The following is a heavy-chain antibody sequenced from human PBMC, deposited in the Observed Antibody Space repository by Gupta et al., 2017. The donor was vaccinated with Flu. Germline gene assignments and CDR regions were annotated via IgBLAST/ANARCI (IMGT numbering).Heavy chain of an antibody. V-gene: IGHV1-69*06. J-gene: IGHJ3*02. CDR2: IIPMFGTT. Sequence: QVQLVQSGAEVKMPGSSVQVSCKTSGGIFNSYAISWVRQAPGQGLEWMGGIIPMFGTTNYAQKFQGRVTITADKSTTTAYMELSSLRSEDTAMYYCARNYYGSGNYWSDAFNIWGQGTTVTVSS. D-gene: IGHD3-10*01. CDR1: GGIFNSYA. CDR3: ARNYYGSGNYWSDAFNI.